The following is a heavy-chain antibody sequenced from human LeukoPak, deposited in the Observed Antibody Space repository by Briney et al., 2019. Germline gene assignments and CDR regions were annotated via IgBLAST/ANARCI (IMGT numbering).Heavy chain of an antibody. J-gene: IGHJ4*02. Sequence: GGSLSLSCAASGFTFSTYALSWVRQAPGRGLEWVSSISANGGSTYSADSVKGRFSFSRDNSKNTLHLQMNSLRAEDTAVYHCARQLGYCSDGSCYFDYWGQGTLVTVSS. CDR2: ISANGGST. D-gene: IGHD2-15*01. V-gene: IGHV3-23*01. CDR3: ARQLGYCSDGSCYFDY. CDR1: GFTFSTYA.